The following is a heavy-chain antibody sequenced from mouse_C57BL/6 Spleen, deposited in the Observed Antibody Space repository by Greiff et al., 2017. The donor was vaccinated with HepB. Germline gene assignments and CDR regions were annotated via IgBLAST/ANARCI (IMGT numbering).Heavy chain of an antibody. D-gene: IGHD4-1*02. V-gene: IGHV5-17*01. CDR3: ARGPTGWWGDCFAY. CDR1: GFTFSDYG. J-gene: IGHJ3*01. CDR2: ISSGSSTI. Sequence: EVKLMESGGGLVKPGGSLKLSCAASGFTFSDYGMHWVRQAPEKGLEWVAYISSGSSTIYYADTVKGRFTIPRDNAKNTLFLQMTSLRSEDTAMYDCARGPTGWWGDCFAYWGQGTLVTVSA.